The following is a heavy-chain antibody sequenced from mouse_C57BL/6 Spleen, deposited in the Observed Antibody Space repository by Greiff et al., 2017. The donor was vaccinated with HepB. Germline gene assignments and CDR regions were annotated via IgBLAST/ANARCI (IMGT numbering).Heavy chain of an antibody. CDR3: ARDHDWYFDV. V-gene: IGHV3-6*01. J-gene: IGHJ1*03. CDR1: GYSFTSGYF. CDR2: ISYDGSN. Sequence: EVKLEESGPGLVKPSQSLSLTCSVTGYSFTSGYFWNWIRQFPGNKLEWMGYISYDGSNNYNPSLKKRISITRYTSRNQFFLKMNSVTTEDTATYYCARDHDWYFDVWGTGTTVTVSS.